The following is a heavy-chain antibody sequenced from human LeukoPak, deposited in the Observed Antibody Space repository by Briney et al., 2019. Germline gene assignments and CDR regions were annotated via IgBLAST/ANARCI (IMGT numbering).Heavy chain of an antibody. Sequence: PGGSLRLSCAASGFTFTSYNMNWVRQAPGKGLEWVSSISSSSRYIHYADSMKGRFTISRDNAKNSLYLQMNSLRAEDTAVYYCARGLHDYSNYVGAFDIWGQGTMVTVSS. CDR1: GFTFTSYN. J-gene: IGHJ3*02. CDR2: ISSSSRYI. V-gene: IGHV3-21*01. D-gene: IGHD4-11*01. CDR3: ARGLHDYSNYVGAFDI.